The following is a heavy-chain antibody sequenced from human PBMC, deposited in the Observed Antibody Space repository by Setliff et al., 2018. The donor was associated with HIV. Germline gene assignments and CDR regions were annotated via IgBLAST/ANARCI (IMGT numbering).Heavy chain of an antibody. CDR3: ARGGAFCGRDSCYYLDY. D-gene: IGHD2-21*02. J-gene: IGHJ4*02. Sequence: SETLSLTCTVSGASIGRRSDCWGWIRQPPGKGLEWIGSFYYSWNTYYNPSLKSRVTISVDTSKNQFSLKLSSVTAADTAVYFCARGGAFCGRDSCYYLDYWGQGNPVTVSS. CDR1: GASIGRRSDC. CDR2: FYYSWNT. V-gene: IGHV4-39*07.